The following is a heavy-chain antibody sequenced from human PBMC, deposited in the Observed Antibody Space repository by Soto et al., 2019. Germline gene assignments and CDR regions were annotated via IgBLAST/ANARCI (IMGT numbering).Heavy chain of an antibody. Sequence: SETLSLTCAVYGGSFRGYYWSWIRQPPGKELEWIGEINHRGSANYNPSVKSRVTISVDTSKNQFSLKLNSVTAADTAMYYCARGSRVKIPAATGRDYYYHGLDVCAQGTAVTVSS. CDR3: ARGSRVKIPAATGRDYYYHGLDV. D-gene: IGHD1-26*01. CDR2: INHRGSA. CDR1: GGSFRGYY. J-gene: IGHJ6*02. V-gene: IGHV4-34*01.